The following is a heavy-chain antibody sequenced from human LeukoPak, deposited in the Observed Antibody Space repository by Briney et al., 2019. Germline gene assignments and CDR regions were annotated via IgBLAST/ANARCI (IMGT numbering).Heavy chain of an antibody. CDR2: MNPNSGNT. CDR1: GYTFTSYD. D-gene: IGHD5-18*01. Sequence: ASVKVSCKASGYTFTSYDINWVRQATGQGLEWMGWMNPNSGNTGYAQKFQGRVTMTRNTSTSTAYMELSSLRSEDTAVYYCARGRHSYGYWEYYFDYWGQGTLVTVSS. J-gene: IGHJ4*02. CDR3: ARGRHSYGYWEYYFDY. V-gene: IGHV1-8*01.